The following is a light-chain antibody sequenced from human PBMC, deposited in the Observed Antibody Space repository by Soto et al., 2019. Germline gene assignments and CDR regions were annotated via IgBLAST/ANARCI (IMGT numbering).Light chain of an antibody. CDR1: QSVNNN. Sequence: ERVLTQSPSTLSVTPGERAPFSCWASQSVNNNLAWYRQRPGQAPRLLIYGASTRATDIPARFSGSGSGTEFTLTISSLQSEDFGVYYCQQYNNWPGTFGQGTKVDI. J-gene: IGKJ1*01. CDR2: GAS. CDR3: QQYNNWPGT. V-gene: IGKV3-15*01.